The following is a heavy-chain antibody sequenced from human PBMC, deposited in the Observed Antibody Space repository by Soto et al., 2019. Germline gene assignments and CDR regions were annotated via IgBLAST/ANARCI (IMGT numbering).Heavy chain of an antibody. V-gene: IGHV3-23*01. CDR3: AKAIYCSGGSCSNYYYYGMDV. J-gene: IGHJ6*02. Sequence: LLGGSLRLSCAASGFTFSSYAMSWVRQAPGKGLEWVSAISGSGGSTYYADSVKGRFTISRDNSKNTLYLQMNSLRAEDTAVYYCAKAIYCSGGSCSNYYYYGMDVWGQGTTVTVSS. CDR1: GFTFSSYA. D-gene: IGHD2-15*01. CDR2: ISGSGGST.